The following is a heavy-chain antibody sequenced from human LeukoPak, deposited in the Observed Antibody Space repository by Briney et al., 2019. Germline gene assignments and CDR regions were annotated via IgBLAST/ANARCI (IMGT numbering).Heavy chain of an antibody. V-gene: IGHV3-53*01. J-gene: IGHJ3*01. CDR1: GFTVSSNY. Sequence: GGSLRLSCAASGFTVSSNYMSWVRQAPGKGLEWVSVIYMGGTTYYVDSVRGRFTISRDNSKNTVYLQMNTLRAEDTAVYYCVREVGGGSYRSGYDVWGQGTMVTVSS. D-gene: IGHD1-26*01. CDR2: IYMGGTT. CDR3: VREVGGGSYRSGYDV.